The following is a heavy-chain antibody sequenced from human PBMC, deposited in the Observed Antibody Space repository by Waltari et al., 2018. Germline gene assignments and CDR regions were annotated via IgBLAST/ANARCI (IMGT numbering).Heavy chain of an antibody. V-gene: IGHV5-51*01. CDR1: GYSFTIYW. Sequence: EVQLVQSGAEVKKPGESLKISCKGSGYSFTIYWIGWVRQMPGKGLEWMWIIYPTDSNTRYSPSFQGQVTISADKSISTAYLQWSSLKASDTAIYYCARLIAVADLYFDYWGQGTLVTVSS. D-gene: IGHD6-19*01. CDR2: IYPTDSNT. J-gene: IGHJ4*02. CDR3: ARLIAVADLYFDY.